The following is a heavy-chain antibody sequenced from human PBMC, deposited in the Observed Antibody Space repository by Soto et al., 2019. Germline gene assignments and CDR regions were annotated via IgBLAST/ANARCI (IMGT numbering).Heavy chain of an antibody. CDR3: ARLRYGDHFDY. CDR1: GDSVSTNL. Sequence: QVQLQESGPGLVKPSETLSLTCSVSGDSVSTNLRGWIRQPPGKRLEWIGYTYDSGSTNYNPSLKSRVTISVDTSKNQFSLNLTSVTAADTAVYYCARLRYGDHFDYWGQGTLVTVSS. V-gene: IGHV4-59*02. CDR2: TYDSGST. J-gene: IGHJ4*02. D-gene: IGHD4-17*01.